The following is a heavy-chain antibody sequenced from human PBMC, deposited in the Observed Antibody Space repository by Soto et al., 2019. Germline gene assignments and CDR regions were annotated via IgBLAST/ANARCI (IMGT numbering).Heavy chain of an antibody. CDR1: GGSISSGGYS. CDR2: IYHSGST. J-gene: IGHJ5*02. Sequence: TLSLTCAVSGGSISSGGYSWSWIRQPPGKGLEWIGYIYHSGSTYYNPSLKSRVTISVDRSKNQFSLKLSSVTAADTAVYYCARVRAITIFGVVSIDNWFDPWGQGTLVTVSS. V-gene: IGHV4-30-2*01. CDR3: ARVRAITIFGVVSIDNWFDP. D-gene: IGHD3-3*01.